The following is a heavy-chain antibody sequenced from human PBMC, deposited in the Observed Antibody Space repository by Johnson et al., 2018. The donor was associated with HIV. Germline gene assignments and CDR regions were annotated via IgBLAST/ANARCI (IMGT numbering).Heavy chain of an antibody. J-gene: IGHJ3*02. D-gene: IGHD6-6*01. V-gene: IGHV3-33*06. CDR2: IWYDGSNK. Sequence: QVQLVESGGGVVQPGRSLRLSCAASGFTFSSYGMHWVRQAPGKGLEWVAVIWYDGSNKYYADSVKGRFTISRDNSKNTLYLQMNSLRAEDTAVYYCAKEKGAEARTPAFDIWGQGTMVTVSS. CDR3: AKEKGAEARTPAFDI. CDR1: GFTFSSYG.